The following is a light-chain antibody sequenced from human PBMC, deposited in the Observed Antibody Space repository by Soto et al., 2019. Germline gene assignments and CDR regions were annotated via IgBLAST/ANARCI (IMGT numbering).Light chain of an antibody. V-gene: IGLV2-14*01. CDR2: DVS. CDR1: SSDVGGYNY. J-gene: IGLJ1*01. Sequence: QSVLTQPASVSGSPGQSNTISCTGTSSDVGGYNYVSWYQQHPAKVPKLMIYDVSNRPSGVSDRFSGSKSGNTASLTISGLQAEDEADYYCYSYTTSSTYVFGTGTKLTVL. CDR3: YSYTTSSTYV.